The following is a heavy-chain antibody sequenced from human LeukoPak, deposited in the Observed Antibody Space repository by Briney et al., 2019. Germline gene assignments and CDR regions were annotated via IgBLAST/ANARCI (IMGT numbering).Heavy chain of an antibody. CDR2: IRSKANNYAT. J-gene: IGHJ4*02. D-gene: IGHD2-15*01. V-gene: IGHV3-73*01. CDR3: TSNYCSGGSCYLY. CDR1: GCTFSGTV. Sequence: GGSLRLSCAASGCTFSGTVMHWVRQASGKGREWVGRIRSKANNYATAYVASVKGRFTISRDDSKNTAFLQMNSLKTEDTAVYYCTSNYCSGGSCYLYWRQGTMVTVSS.